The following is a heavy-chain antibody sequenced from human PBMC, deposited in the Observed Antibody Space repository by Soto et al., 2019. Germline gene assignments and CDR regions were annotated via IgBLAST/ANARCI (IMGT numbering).Heavy chain of an antibody. V-gene: IGHV3-23*01. J-gene: IGHJ4*02. Sequence: EVQLLESGGGLVQPGGSLRLSCAASGFTFSSYAMRWVRQAPGKGLEWVSAVSGSGGSTYYADSVKGRFTISRDNSKNTLYMQLNSLRAEDTAVYYCARRGPGTYFDYWGQGTLVTVSS. CDR1: GFTFSSYA. CDR2: VSGSGGST. CDR3: ARRGPGTYFDY. D-gene: IGHD6-13*01.